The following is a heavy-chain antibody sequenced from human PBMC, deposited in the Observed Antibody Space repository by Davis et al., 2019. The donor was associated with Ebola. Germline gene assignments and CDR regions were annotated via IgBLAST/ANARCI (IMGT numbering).Heavy chain of an antibody. J-gene: IGHJ3*02. CDR1: GYTFTSYA. CDR3: ASDIVVVPAARGADAFDI. Sequence: ASVTVSCKASGYTFTSYAMHWVRQAPGQRLEWMGWINAGNGNTKYSQKFQGRVTITRDTSASTAYMELSSLRSEDTAVYYCASDIVVVPAARGADAFDIWGQGTMVTVSS. V-gene: IGHV1-3*01. CDR2: INAGNGNT. D-gene: IGHD2-2*01.